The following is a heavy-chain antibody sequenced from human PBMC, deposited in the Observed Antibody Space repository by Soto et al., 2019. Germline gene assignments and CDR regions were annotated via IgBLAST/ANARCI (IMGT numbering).Heavy chain of an antibody. CDR2: INPNSGGT. D-gene: IGHD1-26*01. CDR1: GYTFTDYY. CDR3: ARNVNSGLDY. V-gene: IGHV1-2*02. J-gene: IGHJ4*02. Sequence: QVQLVQSGAEVKKPGASVKVSCKAFGYTFTDYYMHWVRQAPGQGLEWMGWINPNSGGTNAQKFQGRVTMTRDTSISTAYMELRSLTSDDTAVYYCARNVNSGLDYWGQGTLVTVSS.